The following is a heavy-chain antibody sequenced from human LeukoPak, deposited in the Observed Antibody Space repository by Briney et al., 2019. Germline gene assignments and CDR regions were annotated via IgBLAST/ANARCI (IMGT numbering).Heavy chain of an antibody. Sequence: GGSLRLSCAASGFTFSSYSMNWVRQAPGKGLEWVSSISSSSSYIYYADSVKGRFTISRDNAKNSLYLQMNSLRAEDTAVYYCARRGPMVRGVIMIGVRWFDPWGQGTLVTVSS. CDR2: ISSSSSYI. D-gene: IGHD3-10*01. CDR3: ARRGPMVRGVIMIGVRWFDP. J-gene: IGHJ5*02. V-gene: IGHV3-21*01. CDR1: GFTFSSYS.